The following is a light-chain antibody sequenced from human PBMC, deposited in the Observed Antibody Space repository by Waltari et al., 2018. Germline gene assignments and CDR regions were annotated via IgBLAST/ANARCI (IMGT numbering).Light chain of an antibody. Sequence: QSALTQPASVAGSLGQSITISCSETADNVDILYLVSWYQRHPGRAPRLLIYDLTQRPSGILDRSSGSKPDKAASLTISWLQAEDWADYYCCSFAGYGIYVFGSGTHVTVL. J-gene: IGLJ1*01. CDR3: CSFAGYGIYV. CDR1: ADNVDILYL. V-gene: IGLV2-23*02. CDR2: DLT.